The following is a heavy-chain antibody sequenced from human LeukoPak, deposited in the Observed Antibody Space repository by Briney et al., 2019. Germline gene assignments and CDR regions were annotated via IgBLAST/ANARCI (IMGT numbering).Heavy chain of an antibody. CDR2: INPNSGGT. J-gene: IGHJ3*02. V-gene: IGHV1-2*02. CDR1: GYTFTSYD. D-gene: IGHD1-1*01. CDR3: ARVKTGTVGAFDI. Sequence: GASVKVSCKASGYTFTSYDINWVRQAPGQGLEWMGWINPNSGGTNYAQKFQGRVTMTRDTSISTAYMELSRLRSDDTAVYYCARVKTGTVGAFDIWGQGTMVTVSS.